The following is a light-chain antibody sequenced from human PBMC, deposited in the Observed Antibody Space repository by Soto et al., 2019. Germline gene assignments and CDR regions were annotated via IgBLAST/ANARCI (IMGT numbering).Light chain of an antibody. CDR3: CSYAGSSTLL. Sequence: QSALTQPASVSGSXXXXXXVSCTGTSSDIGSYNLVSWYQHHPGKAPKLMIYAVSKRPSGVSSRFSGSKSGNTASLTISGLQAEDEADYFCCSYAGSSTLLFGGGTKLTVL. V-gene: IGLV2-23*02. CDR2: AVS. J-gene: IGLJ3*02. CDR1: SSDIGSYNL.